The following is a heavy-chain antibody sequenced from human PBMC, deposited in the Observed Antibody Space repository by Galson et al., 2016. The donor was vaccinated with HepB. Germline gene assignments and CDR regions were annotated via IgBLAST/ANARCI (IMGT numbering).Heavy chain of an antibody. V-gene: IGHV3-30-3*01. CDR3: AREGGTSGRAGFFDY. D-gene: IGHD6-25*01. CDR2: MSFDRISK. J-gene: IGHJ4*02. Sequence: SLRLSCADSGYTLSTSIIHWVRKPPGEGLEWVTAMSFDRISKYYADSVKDRFTISRDNSNNIVYLQMDSMRPEDTAVYYCAREGGTSGRAGFFDYWGRGILVTVSS. CDR1: GYTLSTSI.